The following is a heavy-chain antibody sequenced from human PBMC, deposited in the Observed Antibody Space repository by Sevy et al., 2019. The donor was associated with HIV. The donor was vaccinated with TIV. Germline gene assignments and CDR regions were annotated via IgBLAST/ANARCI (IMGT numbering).Heavy chain of an antibody. J-gene: IGHJ6*02. Sequence: SETLSLTCTVSGGSISSSYWSWIRQPPGKGLEWIGYIYYSGSTNYNPSLKSQVTISVDTSKNQFSVKLGSVTAADTAGYYWAGVGCSSTSCNYYYYYYGMDVWGQGTTVTVSS. CDR1: GGSISSSY. CDR2: IYYSGST. D-gene: IGHD2-2*01. V-gene: IGHV4-59*01. CDR3: AGVGCSSTSCNYYYYYYGMDV.